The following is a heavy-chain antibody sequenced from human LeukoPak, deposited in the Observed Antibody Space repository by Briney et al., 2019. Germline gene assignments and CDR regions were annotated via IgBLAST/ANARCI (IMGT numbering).Heavy chain of an antibody. CDR2: ISGSGGST. V-gene: IGHV3-23*01. Sequence: GGSLRLSCAASGFTFSSDATSWVRQAPGKGLEWVSAISGSGGSTCYADSVKGRFTISRDNSENTLYLQMNSLRAEDTAVYYCAKSDFWSGYLHYFDYWGQGTLVTVSS. D-gene: IGHD3-3*01. J-gene: IGHJ4*02. CDR1: GFTFSSDA. CDR3: AKSDFWSGYLHYFDY.